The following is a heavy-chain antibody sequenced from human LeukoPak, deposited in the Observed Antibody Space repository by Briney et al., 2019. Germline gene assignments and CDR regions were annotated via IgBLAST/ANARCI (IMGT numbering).Heavy chain of an antibody. J-gene: IGHJ6*02. CDR3: ARGALSSRDYYNGMDV. CDR1: GGTFSRYA. Sequence: ASVKVSCEASGGTFSRYAISWVRQVPGQGLEWMGGIIPIFGTANYAQKFQGRVTITADESTSTAYMELSSLRSEDTAVYYCARGALSSRDYYNGMDVWGQGTTVTVSS. V-gene: IGHV1-69*13. D-gene: IGHD6-19*01. CDR2: IIPIFGTA.